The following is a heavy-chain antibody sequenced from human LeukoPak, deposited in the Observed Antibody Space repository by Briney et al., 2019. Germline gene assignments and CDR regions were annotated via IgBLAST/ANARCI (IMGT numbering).Heavy chain of an antibody. J-gene: IGHJ4*02. CDR2: ISSSGSTI. CDR1: GFTFSSYE. V-gene: IGHV3-48*03. CDR3: AKDAYCSGGSCELDY. D-gene: IGHD2-15*01. Sequence: GGSLRLSCAASGFTFSSYEMNWVRQAPGKGLEWVSYISSSGSTIYYADSVKGRFTISRDNSKNTLYLQMNSLRAEDTAVYYCAKDAYCSGGSCELDYWGQGTLVTVSS.